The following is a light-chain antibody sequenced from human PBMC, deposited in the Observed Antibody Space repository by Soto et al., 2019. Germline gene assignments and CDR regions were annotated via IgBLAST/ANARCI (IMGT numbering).Light chain of an antibody. J-gene: IGKJ1*01. Sequence: EIALTQSPGTLSLSPGERATLSCRASQSVSNNYLAWYQQKPGXAPXXLIYGASNRATGIPDRFSGSGSGTEFTLTISRLEPEDFAVYYCQQYGSSGTFGQGTKVDIK. CDR1: QSVSNNY. V-gene: IGKV3-20*01. CDR3: QQYGSSGT. CDR2: GAS.